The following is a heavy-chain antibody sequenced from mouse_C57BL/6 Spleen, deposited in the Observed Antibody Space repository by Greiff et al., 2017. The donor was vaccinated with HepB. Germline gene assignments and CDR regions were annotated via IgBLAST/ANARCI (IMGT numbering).Heavy chain of an antibody. J-gene: IGHJ2*01. CDR2: INSNGGST. CDR3: ARMARTIN. Sequence: EVQLVESGGGLVQPGGSLKLSCAASGFTFSSYGMSWVRQTPDKRLELVATINSNGGSTYYPDSVKGRFTISSDNAKNTLYLQMRRLKSEDTAMYYCARMARTINWGQGTTLTVSS. V-gene: IGHV5-6-3*01. CDR1: GFTFSSYG.